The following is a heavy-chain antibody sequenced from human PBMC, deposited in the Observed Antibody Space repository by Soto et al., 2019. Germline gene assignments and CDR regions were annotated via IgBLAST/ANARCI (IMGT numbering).Heavy chain of an antibody. J-gene: IGHJ4*02. CDR1: GFTFSSYA. D-gene: IGHD5-12*01. CDR2: ISGSGDST. Sequence: GGSLRLSCAASGFTFSSYAMSWVRQAPGKGLDWVSAISGSGDSTYYADSVKGRFTISRDNSKNTLYLQMSSLRAEDTAVCYCARDGDSGPTDWGQGTLVTVSS. V-gene: IGHV3-23*01. CDR3: ARDGDSGPTD.